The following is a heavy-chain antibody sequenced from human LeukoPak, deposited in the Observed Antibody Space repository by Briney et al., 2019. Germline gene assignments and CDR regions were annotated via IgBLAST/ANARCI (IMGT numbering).Heavy chain of an antibody. V-gene: IGHV4-31*03. J-gene: IGHJ5*02. Sequence: SQTLSLTCTVSGGSISSGGYYWSWIRQHQGKGLEWIGYIYYSGSTYYNPSLKSRVTISVDTSKNQFSLKLSSVTAADTAVHYCATGYCSSTSCPHNWFDPWGQGTLVTVSS. CDR3: ATGYCSSTSCPHNWFDP. CDR1: GGSISSGGYY. D-gene: IGHD2-2*01. CDR2: IYYSGST.